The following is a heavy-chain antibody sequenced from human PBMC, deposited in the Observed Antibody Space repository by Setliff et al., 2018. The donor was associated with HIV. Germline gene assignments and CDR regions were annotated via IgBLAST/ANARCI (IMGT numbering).Heavy chain of an antibody. Sequence: ASVKVSCKASGYTFTSYTMHWVRQAPGQRLEWMGWINAYNGNTNYAQKLQGRVTITADISTRTVYMELSSLTSEDTAIYYCARDHQTMLWLDYWGQGTLVTVSS. CDR1: GYTFTSYT. CDR3: ARDHQTMLWLDY. D-gene: IGHD2-21*01. V-gene: IGHV1-3*01. CDR2: INAYNGNT. J-gene: IGHJ4*02.